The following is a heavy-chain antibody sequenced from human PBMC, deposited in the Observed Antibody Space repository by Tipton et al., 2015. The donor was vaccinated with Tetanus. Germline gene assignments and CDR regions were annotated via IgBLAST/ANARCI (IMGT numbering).Heavy chain of an antibody. Sequence: TLSLTCSVSGGSISSGDYLWSWIRQAPGKGLEWIGEINHSGSTNYDPSLKSRVTMSVDTSKNQVSLKLTSVTAADTAFYYCARERGYYVNAMDVWGQGTTVTVSS. CDR2: INHSGST. J-gene: IGHJ6*02. CDR3: ARERGYYVNAMDV. CDR1: GGSISSGDYL. V-gene: IGHV4-39*07. D-gene: IGHD3-16*01.